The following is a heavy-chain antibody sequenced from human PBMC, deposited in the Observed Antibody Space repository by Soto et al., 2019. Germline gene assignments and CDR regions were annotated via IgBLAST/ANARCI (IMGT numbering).Heavy chain of an antibody. J-gene: IGHJ4*02. V-gene: IGHV1-69*02. D-gene: IGHD3-10*01. CDR3: ASNYGSGYRAVDS. CDR1: GDTFNFYS. Sequence: QVQLVQSGAEVKSAGSSVKDSCKASGDTFNFYSINWVLQAPGLGLEGVGRVNPILSMSNYAQRFQGRGTMTADKSTGTAYMELRSLRSEDTAIYYCASNYGSGYRAVDSWGQGALVTVSS. CDR2: VNPILSMS.